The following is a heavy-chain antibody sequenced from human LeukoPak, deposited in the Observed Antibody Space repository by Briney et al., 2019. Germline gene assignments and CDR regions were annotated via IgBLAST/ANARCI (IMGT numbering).Heavy chain of an antibody. D-gene: IGHD1-26*01. CDR1: GGSISSYY. Sequence: SETLSLTCTVSGGSISSYYWSWIRQPPGKGLEWIGYIYYSGSTNYNPSLKSRVPISVDTSKNQFSLKLSSVTAADTAVYYCARDRRGVGAAPFDYWGQGTLVTVSS. J-gene: IGHJ4*02. V-gene: IGHV4-59*01. CDR2: IYYSGST. CDR3: ARDRRGVGAAPFDY.